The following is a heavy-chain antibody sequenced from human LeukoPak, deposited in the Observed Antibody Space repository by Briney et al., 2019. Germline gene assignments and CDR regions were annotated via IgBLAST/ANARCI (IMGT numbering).Heavy chain of an antibody. V-gene: IGHV1-24*01. CDR2: FDPEDGET. CDR1: GYTLTELS. D-gene: IGHD2-15*01. J-gene: IGHJ4*02. CDR3: ATSVSVAATPDY. Sequence: ASVKVSCKVSGYTLTELSMHWVRQAPGKGLEWMGGFDPEDGETIYAQKFQGRVTMTEDTSTDTAYMELSSLRSEDTAVYYCATSVSVAATPDYWGQGTLVTVSS.